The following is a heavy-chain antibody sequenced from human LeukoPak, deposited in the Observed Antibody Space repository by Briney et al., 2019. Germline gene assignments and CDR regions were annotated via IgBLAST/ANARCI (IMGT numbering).Heavy chain of an antibody. CDR2: INWYGGST. CDR3: ARDYDSSGYSDAFDI. Sequence: GGSLRLSCAASGFTFSSYEMNWVRQAPGKGLEWVSGINWYGGSTGYADSVKGRFTISRDNAKNSLYLQMNSLRAEDTALYYCARDYDSSGYSDAFDIWGQGTMVTVSS. V-gene: IGHV3-20*04. J-gene: IGHJ3*02. D-gene: IGHD3-22*01. CDR1: GFTFSSYE.